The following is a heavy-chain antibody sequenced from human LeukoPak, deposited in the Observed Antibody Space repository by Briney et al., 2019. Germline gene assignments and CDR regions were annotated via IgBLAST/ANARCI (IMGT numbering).Heavy chain of an antibody. J-gene: IGHJ4*02. CDR3: ARQDPAYRSSTSCYASFDY. CDR2: IYPGDSDT. Sequence: GESLKISCKGSGYSFTSYWIGWVRQMPGKGLEWMGIIYPGDSDTRYSPSFQGQVTISADKSISTAYLQWSSLKASDTAMYYCARQDPAYRSSTSCYASFDYWGQGTLVTVSS. V-gene: IGHV5-51*01. D-gene: IGHD2-2*01. CDR1: GYSFTSYW.